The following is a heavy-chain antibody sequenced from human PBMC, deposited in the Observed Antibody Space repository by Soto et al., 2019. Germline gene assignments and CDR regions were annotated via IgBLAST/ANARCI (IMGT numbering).Heavy chain of an antibody. CDR2: IYYSGST. V-gene: IGHV4-30-4*01. CDR3: ARGLGFLDRTIYYYGLDV. D-gene: IGHD3-3*01. Sequence: PSETLSLTCTVSGGSISSGDYYWSWIRQPPGKGLGWIGYIYYSGSTYDNPSLKSRVTISVDTSKNQFSLKLSSVTAADTAVYYCARGLGFLDRTIYYYGLDVWGQGTTVTVSS. CDR1: GGSISSGDYY. J-gene: IGHJ6*02.